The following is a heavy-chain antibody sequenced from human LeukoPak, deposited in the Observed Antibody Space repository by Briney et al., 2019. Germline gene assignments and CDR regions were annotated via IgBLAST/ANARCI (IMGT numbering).Heavy chain of an antibody. CDR3: VTAETHVPY. CDR2: IKSNPDGGTT. V-gene: IGHV3-15*01. J-gene: IGHJ4*02. Sequence: GGSLRLSCAVSGFNFNNAWMDWVRQAPGKGLEWVGRIKSNPDGGTTDYAAPVKGRFTISRDDSQRTLYLQMHSLMIEDTAVYYCVTAETHVPYWGQGTLVTVSS. D-gene: IGHD4-23*01. CDR1: GFNFNNAW.